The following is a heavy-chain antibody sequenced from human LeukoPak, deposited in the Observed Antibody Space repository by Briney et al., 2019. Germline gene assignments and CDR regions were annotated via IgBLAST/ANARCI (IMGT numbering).Heavy chain of an antibody. CDR3: ASQKCTSASCLKKNAFDI. Sequence: SETLSLTCTVSGSISGYYWSWIRQPPGKGLEWIGYIYTSGSTNYNPSLERRGTISVDTSKNKFSLNLSSATAADTAVSYCASQKCTSASCLKKNAFDIWGQGTMVTVSS. D-gene: IGHD2-2*01. J-gene: IGHJ3*02. CDR2: IYTSGST. V-gene: IGHV4-4*09. CDR1: GSISGYY.